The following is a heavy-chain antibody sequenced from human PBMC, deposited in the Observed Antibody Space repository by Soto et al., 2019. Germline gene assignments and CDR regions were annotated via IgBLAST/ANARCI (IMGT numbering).Heavy chain of an antibody. CDR1: GFTFSSYA. CDR2: ISGSGGSP. V-gene: IGHV3-23*01. CDR3: AKERAITMIVVVTVGAFDI. Sequence: PGGSLRLSCAASGFTFSSYAMSWVRQAPGKGLEWVSAISGSGGSPFYADSVKGRFTISRDNSKNTLYLQMNSLRAEDTAVYYCAKERAITMIVVVTVGAFDIWGQGTMVTVSS. D-gene: IGHD3-22*01. J-gene: IGHJ3*02.